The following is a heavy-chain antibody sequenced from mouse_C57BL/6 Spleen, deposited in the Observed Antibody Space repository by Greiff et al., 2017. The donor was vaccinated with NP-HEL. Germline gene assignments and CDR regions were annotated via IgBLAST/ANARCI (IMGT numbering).Heavy chain of an antibody. CDR1: GYTFTDYY. Sequence: EVQLQQSGPELVKPGASVKISCKASGYTFTDYYMNWVKQSHGKSLEWIGDINPNNGGTSYNQKFKGKATLTVDKSSSTAYMELRSLTSEDSAVYYCARVPYDSGGYFDYWGQGTTLTVSS. D-gene: IGHD2-4*01. CDR2: INPNNGGT. CDR3: ARVPYDSGGYFDY. J-gene: IGHJ2*01. V-gene: IGHV1-26*01.